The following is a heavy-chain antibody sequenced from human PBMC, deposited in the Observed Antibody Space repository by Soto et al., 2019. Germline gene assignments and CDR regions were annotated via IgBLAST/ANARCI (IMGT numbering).Heavy chain of an antibody. CDR1: GYTFTSYD. Sequence: QVQLVQSGAEVKKPGASVKVSCKASGYTFTSYDINWVRQATGQGLEWMGWMNPNSGNTGYAQKFQGRVTMTRNTSISTAYMELSSLRSEDTAVYYCARCVYDILTGSLDYGMDVWGQGTTVTVSS. D-gene: IGHD3-9*01. CDR2: MNPNSGNT. J-gene: IGHJ6*02. CDR3: ARCVYDILTGSLDYGMDV. V-gene: IGHV1-8*01.